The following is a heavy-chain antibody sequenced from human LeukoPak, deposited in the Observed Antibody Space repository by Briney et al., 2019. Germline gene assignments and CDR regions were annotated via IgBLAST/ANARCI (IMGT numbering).Heavy chain of an antibody. CDR1: GFTFISYG. J-gene: IGHJ6*03. D-gene: IGHD3-3*01. CDR2: ISGSGGST. V-gene: IGHV3-23*01. Sequence: GGTLRLSCAASGFTFISYGMSWVRQAPGKGLEWVSAISGSGGSTYYADSVKGRFTISRDNSKNTLYLQMNSLRAEDTAVYYCARAGDFSCYDFWSGAGGDYYYYMDVWGKGTTVTVSS. CDR3: ARAGDFSCYDFWSGAGGDYYYYMDV.